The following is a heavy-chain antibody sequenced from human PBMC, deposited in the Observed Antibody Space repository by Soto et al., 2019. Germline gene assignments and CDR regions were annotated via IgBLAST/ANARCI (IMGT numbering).Heavy chain of an antibody. CDR2: IYTSGST. Sequence: SETLSLTCTVSGGSISSYYWSWIRHPAGKGLEWIGRIYTSGSTNYNPSLKSRVTMSVDTSKNQFSLKLSSVTAADTAVYYCARDQVYSNYDYYYYGMDVWGQGTTVTVSS. CDR1: GGSISSYY. J-gene: IGHJ6*02. CDR3: ARDQVYSNYDYYYYGMDV. D-gene: IGHD4-4*01. V-gene: IGHV4-4*07.